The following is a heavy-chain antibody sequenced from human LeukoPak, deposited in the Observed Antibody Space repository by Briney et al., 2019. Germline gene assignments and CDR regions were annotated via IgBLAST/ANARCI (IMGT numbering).Heavy chain of an antibody. J-gene: IGHJ4*02. CDR2: VSSHGNDR. Sequence: GRSLRLSCAVSDFTFSHFAMHWVRQAPGKGLEWVAVVSSHGNDRYYADSVKGRFTISRDNSKNTLYLQIDSLRAEDTAIYYCTRDAYNFNDFDYWGQGTLVTVSS. CDR3: TRDAYNFNDFDY. D-gene: IGHD5-24*01. CDR1: DFTFSHFA. V-gene: IGHV3-30*01.